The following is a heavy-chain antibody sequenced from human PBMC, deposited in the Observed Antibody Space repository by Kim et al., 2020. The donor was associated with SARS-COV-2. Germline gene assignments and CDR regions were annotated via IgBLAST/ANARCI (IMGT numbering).Heavy chain of an antibody. V-gene: IGHV4-38-2*02. D-gene: IGHD2-2*01. J-gene: IGHJ4*02. Sequence: SETLSLTCTVSGYSISSGYYWGWIRQPPGKGLEWIGSIYHSGSTYYNPSLKSQVTISVDTSKNQFSLKLSSVTAADTAVYYGARDGIVVVPAAMPLDYWGEGTLVTVSP. CDR1: GYSISSGYY. CDR3: ARDGIVVVPAAMPLDY. CDR2: IYHSGST.